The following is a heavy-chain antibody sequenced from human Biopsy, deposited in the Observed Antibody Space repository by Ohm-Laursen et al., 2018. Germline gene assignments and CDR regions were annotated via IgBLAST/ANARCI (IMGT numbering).Heavy chain of an antibody. CDR1: GGPIDSYY. CDR3: ASAGYNPDWNFDL. V-gene: IGHV4-59*12. Sequence: TLSLTCTVSGGPIDSYYWSWIRQPPGKALEWIGYIYFTGRTSYNPSLKSRVTMSVNTSKKQFSLRLSSVTAADTAVYYCASAGYNPDWNFDLWGRGTWVTVSS. CDR2: IYFTGRT. D-gene: IGHD5-24*01. J-gene: IGHJ2*01.